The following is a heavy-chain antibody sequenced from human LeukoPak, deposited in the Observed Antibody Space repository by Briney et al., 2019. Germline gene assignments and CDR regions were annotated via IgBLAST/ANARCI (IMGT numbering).Heavy chain of an antibody. D-gene: IGHD3-3*01. Sequence: ETLSLTCTVSGGSINSYYWNWIRQPPGKGLEWIGYIYHSGSTNYNPSLKSRVTISVDTSKNQFSLKLSSVTAADTAVYYCAGNDFWSDPFDYWGQGTLVTVSS. CDR1: GGSINSYY. CDR3: AGNDFWSDPFDY. V-gene: IGHV4-59*01. J-gene: IGHJ4*02. CDR2: IYHSGST.